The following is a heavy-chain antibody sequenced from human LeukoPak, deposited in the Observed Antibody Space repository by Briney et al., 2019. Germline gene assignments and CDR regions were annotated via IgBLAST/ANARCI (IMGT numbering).Heavy chain of an antibody. CDR3: ARRWNYGRNYYIDV. D-gene: IGHD1-7*01. CDR1: GGTFSNYY. J-gene: IGHJ6*03. Sequence: SETLPLTCAVYGGTFSNYYWSWIRQPPGRGLEWIGEINDSGRTNYNPSLMSRVTVSVDTSKNQFSLRLTSVTATDTAVYYCARRWNYGRNYYIDVWGNGATVSVSS. V-gene: IGHV4-34*01. CDR2: INDSGRT.